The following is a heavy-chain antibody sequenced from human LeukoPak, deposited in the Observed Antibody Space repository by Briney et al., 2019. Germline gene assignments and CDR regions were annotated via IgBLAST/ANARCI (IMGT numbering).Heavy chain of an antibody. Sequence: PSETLSLTCTVSGGSISSSSYYWGWIRQPPGKGLEWIGSIYYSGSTYYNPSLKSRVTISVDTSKNQFSLKLSSVTAADTAVYYCAAIEDYSSDYWGQGTPVTVSS. CDR2: IYYSGST. D-gene: IGHD2-15*01. CDR1: GGSISSSSYY. J-gene: IGHJ4*02. CDR3: AAIEDYSSDY. V-gene: IGHV4-39*01.